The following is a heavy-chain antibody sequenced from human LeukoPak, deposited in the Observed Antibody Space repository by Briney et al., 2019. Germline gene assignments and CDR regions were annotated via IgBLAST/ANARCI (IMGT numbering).Heavy chain of an antibody. D-gene: IGHD3-22*01. V-gene: IGHV1-69*05. CDR2: IIPIFSTA. J-gene: IGHJ4*02. Sequence: VASVKVSCKASGGTFGSYAISWVRQAPGQGLEWMGRIIPIFSTANYAQKFQGRVTITTDESTSTAYMELSSLRSEDTAVYYCAMEYYYDSSGYPMYDYWGQGTLVTVSS. CDR1: GGTFGSYA. CDR3: AMEYYYDSSGYPMYDY.